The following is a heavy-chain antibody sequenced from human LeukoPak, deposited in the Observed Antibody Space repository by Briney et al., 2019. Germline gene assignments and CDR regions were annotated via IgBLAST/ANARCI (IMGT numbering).Heavy chain of an antibody. D-gene: IGHD3-16*02. V-gene: IGHV3-30*18. J-gene: IGHJ4*02. CDR3: AKFSGRLGELSRFDY. Sequence: TGGSLRLSCAASGFTFSSYGMHWVRQAPGKGLEWVAVISYDGSNKYYADSVKGRFTISRDNSKNTLYLQMNSLRAEDTAVYYCAKFSGRLGELSRFDYWGQGTLVTVSS. CDR1: GFTFSSYG. CDR2: ISYDGSNK.